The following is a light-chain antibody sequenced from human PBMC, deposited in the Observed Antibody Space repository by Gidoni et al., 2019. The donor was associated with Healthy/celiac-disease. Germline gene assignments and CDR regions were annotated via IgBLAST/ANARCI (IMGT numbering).Light chain of an antibody. Sequence: ITISCTGPSSDVGSYNLVSWYQQHPGKAPKLMIYEGSKRPSGVSNRISGSKSGNTASLTISGLQAEDEADDYCCSDAGSSTFSYVFGTGTKVTVL. J-gene: IGLJ1*01. CDR2: EGS. CDR3: CSDAGSSTFSYV. CDR1: SSDVGSYNL. V-gene: IGLV2-23*03.